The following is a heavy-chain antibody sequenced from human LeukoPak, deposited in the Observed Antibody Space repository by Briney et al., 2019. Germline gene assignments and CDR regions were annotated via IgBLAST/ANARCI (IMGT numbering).Heavy chain of an antibody. V-gene: IGHV3-30-3*01. D-gene: IGHD3-22*01. J-gene: IGHJ4*02. CDR1: GFTFSSYA. CDR2: ISYDGSNK. CDR3: ARDLDSSGYYYLHY. Sequence: PGRSLRLSCAASGFTFSSYAMHWVRQAPGKGLEWVAVISYDGSNKYYADSVKGRFTISRDNSENTLYLQMNSLRAEDTAVYYCARDLDSSGYYYLHYWGQGTLVTVSS.